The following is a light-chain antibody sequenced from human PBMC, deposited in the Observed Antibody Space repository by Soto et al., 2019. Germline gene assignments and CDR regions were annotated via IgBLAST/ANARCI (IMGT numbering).Light chain of an antibody. CDR2: GNS. J-gene: IGLJ2*01. CDR1: RSNSWAGYD. CDR3: QSYDSSLSGYVV. V-gene: IGLV1-40*01. Sequence: QSVLTQPPSVAGDPGQRVSISCTGSRSNSWAGYDVHWYQQLPGTAPKLLIYGNSNRPSGVPDRFSGSKSGTSASLAITGLQAEDEADYYCQSYDSSLSGYVVFGGGTRSPS.